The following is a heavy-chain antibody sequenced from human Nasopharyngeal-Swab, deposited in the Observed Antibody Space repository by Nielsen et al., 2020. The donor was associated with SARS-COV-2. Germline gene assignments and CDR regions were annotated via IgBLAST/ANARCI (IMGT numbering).Heavy chain of an antibody. CDR1: GFTFSSYA. CDR2: ISNNGGFT. J-gene: IGHJ5*02. CDR3: VKEPYGSNGYFSDR. V-gene: IGHV3-64D*06. Sequence: GESLKISCSASGFTFSSYAMHWVRQAPGKGLEYVSAISNNGGFTYYADSVKGRFTISRDNSKDTLYLQLSSLRAEDTALYYCVKEPYGSNGYFSDRWGQGTLVTVSS. D-gene: IGHD3-22*01.